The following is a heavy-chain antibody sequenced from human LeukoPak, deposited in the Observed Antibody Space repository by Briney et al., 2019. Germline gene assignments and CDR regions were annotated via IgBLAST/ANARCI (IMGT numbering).Heavy chain of an antibody. CDR1: GGSISSYD. J-gene: IGHJ6*03. Sequence: SETLSLTCTVSGGSISSYDWSWIRQPAGKGLEWIGRIYTSGSTNYNPSLKSRVTMSVDTSKTQFSLKLSSVTAADTAVYYCARESCSSTSCYHKPVSFDYYYMDVWGKGTTVTVSS. V-gene: IGHV4-4*07. CDR2: IYTSGST. D-gene: IGHD2-2*01. CDR3: ARESCSSTSCYHKPVSFDYYYMDV.